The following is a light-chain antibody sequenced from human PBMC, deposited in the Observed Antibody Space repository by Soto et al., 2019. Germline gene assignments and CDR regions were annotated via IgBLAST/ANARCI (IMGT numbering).Light chain of an antibody. J-gene: IGLJ3*02. CDR3: TSFTTTNTWV. CDR2: GVN. CDR1: SSDVAVYNY. Sequence: QSALTQPASVSGSPGQSITISCTGTSSDVAVYNYVSWFQQHPGKAPKLIIFGVNNRPSGVSDRFSGSKSGNTASLTISGLQPEDEADYYRTSFTTTNTWVFGGGTKLNVL. V-gene: IGLV2-14*01.